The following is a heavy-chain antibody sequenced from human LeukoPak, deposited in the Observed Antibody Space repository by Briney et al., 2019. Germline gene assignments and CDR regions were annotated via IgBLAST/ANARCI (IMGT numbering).Heavy chain of an antibody. J-gene: IGHJ4*02. D-gene: IGHD3-10*01. CDR2: IYYSGTT. CDR1: DGSISNFY. CDR3: ARLTPWYGSGTYSYFDS. Sequence: SETLSFTCTVSDGSISNFYWGWIRQPPGKGLEYIGYIYYSGTTNYTPSLKSRVTISVDTSKNQFSLKLSSVTAADTAIYYCARLTPWYGSGTYSYFDSWGQGTLVTVSS. V-gene: IGHV4-59*08.